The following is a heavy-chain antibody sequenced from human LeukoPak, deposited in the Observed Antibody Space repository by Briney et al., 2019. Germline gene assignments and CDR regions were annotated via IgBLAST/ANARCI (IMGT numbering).Heavy chain of an antibody. V-gene: IGHV1-2*02. D-gene: IGHD5-18*01. Sequence: ASVKVSCKASGYTFTGYYMHWVRQAPGQGLEWMGWINPNSGGTNYAQKFQGRVTMTRDTSISTAYMELSRLRSDDTAVYYCARVLNTPMAIDYYMDVWGKGTTVTIS. J-gene: IGHJ6*03. CDR2: INPNSGGT. CDR1: GYTFTGYY. CDR3: ARVLNTPMAIDYYMDV.